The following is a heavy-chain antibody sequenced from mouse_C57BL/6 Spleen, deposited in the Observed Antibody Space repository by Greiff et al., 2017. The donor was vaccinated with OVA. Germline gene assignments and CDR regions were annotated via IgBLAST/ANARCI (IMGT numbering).Heavy chain of an antibody. D-gene: IGHD1-1*01. CDR1: GYSFTSYY. CDR3: ARHGSSSYWYFDV. Sequence: VQLQQSGPELVKPGASVKISCKASGYSFTSYYIHWVKQRPGQGLEWIGWIYPGSGNTKYNEKFKGKATLTAGTSSSTAYMQLSSLTSEDSAVYYCARHGSSSYWYFDVWGTGTTVTVSS. CDR2: IYPGSGNT. V-gene: IGHV1-66*01. J-gene: IGHJ1*03.